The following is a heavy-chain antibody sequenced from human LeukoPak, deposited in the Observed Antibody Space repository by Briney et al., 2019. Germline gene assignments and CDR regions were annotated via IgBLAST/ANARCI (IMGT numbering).Heavy chain of an antibody. CDR1: GFTFSSYA. Sequence: GGSLRLSCAASGFTFSSYAMSWVRQAPGKGLEWVSAISGSGGSTYYADSVKGRFTISRDNSKNTLYLQMNSLRAEDTAVYYCAKGIVGATSANYFDYWGQGTLVTVSS. V-gene: IGHV3-23*01. CDR2: ISGSGGST. CDR3: AKGIVGATSANYFDY. D-gene: IGHD1-26*01. J-gene: IGHJ4*02.